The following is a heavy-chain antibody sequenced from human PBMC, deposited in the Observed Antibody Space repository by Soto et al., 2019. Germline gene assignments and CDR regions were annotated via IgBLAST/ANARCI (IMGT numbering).Heavy chain of an antibody. V-gene: IGHV1-69*13. CDR1: GYTFTGYY. CDR3: ARVGHDSSGYPTYNWFDP. Sequence: SVKVSCKASGYTFTGYYMHWVRQAPGQGLEWMGGINPNFGGANYAQKFQGRVTITADESTSTAYMELSSLRSEDTAVYYCARVGHDSSGYPTYNWFDPWGQGTLVTVSS. J-gene: IGHJ5*02. CDR2: INPNFGGA. D-gene: IGHD3-22*01.